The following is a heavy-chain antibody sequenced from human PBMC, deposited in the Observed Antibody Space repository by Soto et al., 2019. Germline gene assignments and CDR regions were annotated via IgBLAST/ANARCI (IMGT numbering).Heavy chain of an antibody. CDR2: IFYSGRSGST. Sequence: SETLSLTCSVPGGSISSYYLSWIRQPPGKGLEWIGYIFYSGRSGSTNHNPSLKSRVTISVDTSKNQFSLKLSSVTAADTAVYYCARTALGWFDPWGQGTLVTVYS. CDR1: GGSISSYY. D-gene: IGHD2-21*02. CDR3: ARTALGWFDP. V-gene: IGHV4-59*01. J-gene: IGHJ5*02.